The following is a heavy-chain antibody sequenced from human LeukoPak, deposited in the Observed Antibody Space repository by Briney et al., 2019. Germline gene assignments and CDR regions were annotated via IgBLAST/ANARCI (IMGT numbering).Heavy chain of an antibody. CDR1: GFTFSSYA. Sequence: GGSLRLSCAASGFTFSSYAMSWVRQAPGKGLEWVSTISATGGNTYYADSVKGRFTISRDNSKNTLYLQMTSLRAEGTAVYYCAKDILSGYSGYLTTFDIWGQGTMVTVSS. CDR3: AKDILSGYSGYLTTFDI. CDR2: ISATGGNT. V-gene: IGHV3-23*01. D-gene: IGHD5-12*01. J-gene: IGHJ3*02.